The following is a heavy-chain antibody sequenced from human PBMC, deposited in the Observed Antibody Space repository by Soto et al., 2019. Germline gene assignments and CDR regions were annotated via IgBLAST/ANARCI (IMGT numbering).Heavy chain of an antibody. V-gene: IGHV4-30-2*01. CDR1: GGSISSGGYS. D-gene: IGHD5-12*01. Sequence: QLQLQESGSGLVKPSQTLSLTCAVSGGSISSGGYSWSWIRQPPGKGLEWIGYIYHSGSTYYNPSLKSRVTISVDRSKNQFPLRLSSVPAADTAVYYCAAGGGLPRYYWGKEPWSPSPQ. J-gene: IGHJ4*01. CDR3: AAGGGLPRYY. CDR2: IYHSGST.